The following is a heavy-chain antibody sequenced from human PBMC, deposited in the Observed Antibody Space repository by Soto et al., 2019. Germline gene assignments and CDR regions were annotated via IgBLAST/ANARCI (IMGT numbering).Heavy chain of an antibody. Sequence: ASVKVSCKASGYTFTGYYMHWVRQAPGQGLEWMGWISTYNANTNYAQKLQGRVTMTTDTSTSTVYMELRSLRSDDTAVYYCATYRYYYGVDVWGQGTTVTVSS. CDR1: GYTFTGYY. CDR2: ISTYNANT. V-gene: IGHV1-18*04. J-gene: IGHJ6*02. CDR3: ATYRYYYGVDV.